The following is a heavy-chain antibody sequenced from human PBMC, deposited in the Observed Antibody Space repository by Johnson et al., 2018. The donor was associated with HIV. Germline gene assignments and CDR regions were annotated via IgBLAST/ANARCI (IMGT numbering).Heavy chain of an antibody. V-gene: IGHV3-15*01. Sequence: VQLVESGGGLVQPGGSLRLSCAASGFTFSDAWMTWVRQAPGKGLEWIGRIKGKTDGGTTDYDAPVKGRFTISRDDSKNTLYLQMNRLKTEDKAVYYGTTERLQKVLRAFDIGGQGTMVTVSS. CDR2: IKGKTDGGTT. CDR1: GFTFSDAW. D-gene: IGHD3-16*01. J-gene: IGHJ3*02. CDR3: TTERLQKVLRAFDI.